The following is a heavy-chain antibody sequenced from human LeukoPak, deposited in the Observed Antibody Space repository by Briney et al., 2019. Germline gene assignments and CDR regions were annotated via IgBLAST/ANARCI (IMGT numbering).Heavy chain of an antibody. J-gene: IGHJ4*02. CDR3: ARSITMVRGVTDY. V-gene: IGHV4-34*01. D-gene: IGHD3-10*01. Sequence: PSETLSLTCAVYGGSFSGYYWSWIRQPPGKGLEWIGEINHSGSTSYNPSLKSRVTISVDTSKNQFSLKLSSVTAADTAVYYCARSITMVRGVTDYWGQGTLVTVSS. CDR2: INHSGST. CDR1: GGSFSGYY.